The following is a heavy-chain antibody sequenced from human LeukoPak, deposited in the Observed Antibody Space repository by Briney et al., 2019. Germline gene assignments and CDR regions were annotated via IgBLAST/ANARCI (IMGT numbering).Heavy chain of an antibody. Sequence: GGSLRLSCAASGFTFSSYGMHWVRQAPGKGVEWVAFIRCDGSNKYYADSVKGRFTISRDNSKNTLYLQMNSLRAEDTAVYYCARDTMVRGVPYYYYYYYMDVWGKGTTVTVSS. V-gene: IGHV3-30*02. D-gene: IGHD3-10*01. CDR2: IRCDGSNK. J-gene: IGHJ6*03. CDR3: ARDTMVRGVPYYYYYYYMDV. CDR1: GFTFSSYG.